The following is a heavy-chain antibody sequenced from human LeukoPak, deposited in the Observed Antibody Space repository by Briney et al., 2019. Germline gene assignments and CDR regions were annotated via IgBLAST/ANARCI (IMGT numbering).Heavy chain of an antibody. V-gene: IGHV3-23*01. D-gene: IGHD2-15*01. J-gene: IGHJ4*02. CDR1: GFTFKDYW. Sequence: GGSLRLSCEASGFTFKDYWMTWVRQAPGKGLEWVSGIFGSGGSAHYADSVKGRFTISRDNSKNTVYLQMDSLRAEDTATYYCAKTTTGYSSGRYPAWPIDYWGQGTLVTVSS. CDR3: AKTTTGYSSGRYPAWPIDY. CDR2: IFGSGGSA.